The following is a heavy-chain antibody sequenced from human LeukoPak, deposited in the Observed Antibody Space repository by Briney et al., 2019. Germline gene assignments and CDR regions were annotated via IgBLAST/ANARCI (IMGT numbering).Heavy chain of an antibody. J-gene: IGHJ3*02. V-gene: IGHV4-59*08. Sequence: SETLSLTCTVSGASISSYYWSWIRQPPGKGLEWIGNIYYSGSTNYNPSLKSRVTISVDTSKNQFSLKLRSVSAADTAIYYCARQGYDILTGYIDAFDIWGQGTMVTVSS. CDR2: IYYSGST. CDR1: GASISSYY. D-gene: IGHD3-9*01. CDR3: ARQGYDILTGYIDAFDI.